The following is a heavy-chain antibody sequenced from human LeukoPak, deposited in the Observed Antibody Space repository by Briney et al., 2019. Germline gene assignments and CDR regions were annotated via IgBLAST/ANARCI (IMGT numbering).Heavy chain of an antibody. Sequence: GGSLRLSCAASGVTFSSYGMHWVRQAPGKWLEWVAVISYDGSNKYYADSVKSRFTISRDNSKKTLYIKMNSLRAEDTDVYYCARGHRNTMVRGVIRYYYMDVWGKGTTVTISS. D-gene: IGHD3-10*01. J-gene: IGHJ6*03. CDR1: GVTFSSYG. V-gene: IGHV3-30*03. CDR2: ISYDGSNK. CDR3: ARGHRNTMVRGVIRYYYMDV.